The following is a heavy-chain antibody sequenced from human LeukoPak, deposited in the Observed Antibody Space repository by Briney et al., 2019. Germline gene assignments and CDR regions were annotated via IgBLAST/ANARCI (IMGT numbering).Heavy chain of an antibody. D-gene: IGHD6-6*01. V-gene: IGHV5-51*01. CDR3: ARTYSSSSASDY. CDR1: GYSFTTYW. Sequence: GESLKISCKASGYSFTTYWIGWVRQMPGKGLEWMGIIYPGDSDTTYSPSFQGQVTISADKSISTAYLQWSSLKASATAIYYCARTYSSSSASDYWGQGTLVTVSS. J-gene: IGHJ4*02. CDR2: IYPGDSDT.